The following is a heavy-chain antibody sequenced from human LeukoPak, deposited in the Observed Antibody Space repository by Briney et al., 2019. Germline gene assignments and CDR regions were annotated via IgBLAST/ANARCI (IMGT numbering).Heavy chain of an antibody. V-gene: IGHV3-23*01. Sequence: PGGSLRLSCAASGFTFSSYAMSWVRQAPGKGLEWVSAISGSGGSTYYADSVKGRFTISRDNAKNSLYLQMNSLRAEDTALYYCAKKRTGGFDYWGQGTLVTVSS. J-gene: IGHJ4*02. CDR3: AKKRTGGFDY. D-gene: IGHD1-14*01. CDR2: ISGSGGST. CDR1: GFTFSSYA.